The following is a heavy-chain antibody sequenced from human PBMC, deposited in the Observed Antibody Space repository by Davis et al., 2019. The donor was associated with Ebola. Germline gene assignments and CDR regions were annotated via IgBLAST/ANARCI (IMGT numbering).Heavy chain of an antibody. D-gene: IGHD3-16*02. CDR3: ARHLGELSYPFDY. J-gene: IGHJ4*02. Sequence: ESLKISCAASGFTFSSYWMSWVRQAPGKGLEWVANIKQDGSEKYYVDSVKGRFTISRDNAKNSLYLQMNSLRAEDTAVYYCARHLGELSYPFDYWGQGTLVTVSS. CDR1: GFTFSSYW. CDR2: IKQDGSEK. V-gene: IGHV3-7*01.